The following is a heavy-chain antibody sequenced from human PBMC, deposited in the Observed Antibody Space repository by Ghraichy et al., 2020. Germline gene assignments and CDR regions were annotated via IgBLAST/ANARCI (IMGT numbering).Heavy chain of an antibody. V-gene: IGHV3-23*01. CDR3: ARETDTTGWYSADY. CDR2: IRGNGVKT. J-gene: IGHJ4*02. CDR1: GFTFSNSA. Sequence: ESLNISCAAAGFTFSNSAMSWLRQAPGKGLEWVSAIRGNGVKTYYAASVKGRFTVSRDNSKNSVFLQMNSLRAEDTAVYYCARETDTTGWYSADYWGQGTLVTVSS. D-gene: IGHD6-19*01.